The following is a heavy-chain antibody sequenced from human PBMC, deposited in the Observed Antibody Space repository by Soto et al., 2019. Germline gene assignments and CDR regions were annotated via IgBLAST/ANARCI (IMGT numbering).Heavy chain of an antibody. D-gene: IGHD3-3*01. CDR3: ARGPRIFGVVNSGYFQH. Sequence: SVKVSCKASGYTFTSYGISWVRQAPGQGLEWMGGIIPIFGTANYAQKFQGRVTITANESTSTAYMELSSLRSEDTAVYYCARGPRIFGVVNSGYFQHWGQGTLVTVS. V-gene: IGHV1-69*13. J-gene: IGHJ1*01. CDR2: IIPIFGTA. CDR1: GYTFTSYG.